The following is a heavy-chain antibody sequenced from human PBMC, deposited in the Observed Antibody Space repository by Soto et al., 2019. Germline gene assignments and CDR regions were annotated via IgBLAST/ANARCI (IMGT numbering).Heavy chain of an antibody. CDR1: GYAFSNYG. CDR3: ARVVPGAEAWFGP. CDR2: ISLYSDGT. J-gene: IGHJ5*02. Sequence: ASVKVSCKTSGYAFSNYGITWVRQAPGQPLEWLGWISLYSDGTNYAQKFQGRVSMTTDTSTTTAYMELRSLRSDDTAVYYCARVVPGAEAWFGPWGQGTLVTVSS. D-gene: IGHD2-2*01. V-gene: IGHV1-18*01.